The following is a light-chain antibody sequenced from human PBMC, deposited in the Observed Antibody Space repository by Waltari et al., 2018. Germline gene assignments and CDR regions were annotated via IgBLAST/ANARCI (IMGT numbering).Light chain of an antibody. J-gene: IGLJ2*01. CDR1: SRDIGAYNY. CDR3: SSYASTSTPVV. CDR2: DGS. V-gene: IGLV2-14*03. Sequence: QSALTQPASVSGSPGRPIPTSCTEPSRDIGAYNYVPWYHHHRGKAPRLRIYDGSNRPSGGPNRCSGSKSGNRASLTISGLQADDEADYYCSSYASTSTPVVFGGGTKLTVL.